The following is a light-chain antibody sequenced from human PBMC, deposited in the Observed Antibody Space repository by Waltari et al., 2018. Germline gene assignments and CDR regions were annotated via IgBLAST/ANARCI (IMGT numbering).Light chain of an antibody. J-gene: IGLJ1*01. Sequence: SALTQPASVSGSPGQSITIPCTGTRSEFGTYNFVSWYQEYPGKAPKLIIYEATNRPSGVSDRFSASKSGNTASLTISGLQADDEADYSCCSYAGGTAYVFGTGTRVTVL. CDR3: CSYAGGTAYV. CDR2: EAT. V-gene: IGLV2-23*01. CDR1: RSEFGTYNF.